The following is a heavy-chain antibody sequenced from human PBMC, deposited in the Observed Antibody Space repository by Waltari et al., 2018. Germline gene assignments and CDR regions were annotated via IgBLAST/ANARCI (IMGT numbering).Heavy chain of an antibody. J-gene: IGHJ3*02. CDR2: ISSSSSYI. V-gene: IGHV3-21*01. CDR3: ARARSLKYYYDSSGYPDAFDI. CDR1: GFTFSSYR. D-gene: IGHD3-22*01. Sequence: EVQLVESGGGLVKPGGSLRLSCAASGFTFSSYRMNWVRQAPGKGLEWVSSISSSSSYIYYADSVKGRFTISRDNAKNSLYLQMNSLRAEDTAVYYCARARSLKYYYDSSGYPDAFDIWGQGTMVTVSS.